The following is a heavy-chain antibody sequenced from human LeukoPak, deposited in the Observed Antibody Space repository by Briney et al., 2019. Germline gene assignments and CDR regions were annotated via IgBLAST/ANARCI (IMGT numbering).Heavy chain of an antibody. J-gene: IGHJ3*02. D-gene: IGHD3-3*01. Sequence: SETLSLTCTVSGGSISSYYWSWIRQPPGKGLEWIGEINHSGSTNYNPSLKSRVTISVDTSKNQFSLKLSSVTAADTAVYYCANGGRITIFGVVINDAFDIWGQGTMVTVSS. CDR2: INHSGST. CDR1: GGSISSYY. CDR3: ANGGRITIFGVVINDAFDI. V-gene: IGHV4-34*01.